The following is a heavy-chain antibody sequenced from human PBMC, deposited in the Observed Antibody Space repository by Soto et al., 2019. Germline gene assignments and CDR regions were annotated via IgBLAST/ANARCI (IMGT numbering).Heavy chain of an antibody. V-gene: IGHV3-74*01. CDR3: ARDNQVLRYLGGVSPYYYGMDV. CDR1: GFSFSSYW. D-gene: IGHD3-3*01. Sequence: PGGSLRLSCAASGFSFSSYWMHWVRQAPGKGLVWVSRINSEGNITSYADSVKGRFTISRDNAKNTLYLQINSLRAEDTAVYYCARDNQVLRYLGGVSPYYYGMDVWGQGTTVTVSS. J-gene: IGHJ6*02. CDR2: INSEGNIT.